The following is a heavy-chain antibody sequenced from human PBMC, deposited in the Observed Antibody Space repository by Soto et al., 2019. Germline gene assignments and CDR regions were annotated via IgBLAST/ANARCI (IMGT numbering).Heavy chain of an antibody. CDR3: AKVGRFRNGYMGVVRGDH. CDR1: GFTFSSYA. D-gene: IGHD6-13*01. Sequence: EVQLLEAGGGLVQPGGSLRLSCAASGFTFSSYAMSWVRQAPGKGLEWVSGITDGGGSTFYADSLQGRFTISRDNSKNTLYLQMSSLTAEDTAIYYCAKVGRFRNGYMGVVRGDHWGQGTLVTVS. J-gene: IGHJ4*02. CDR2: ITDGGGST. V-gene: IGHV3-23*01.